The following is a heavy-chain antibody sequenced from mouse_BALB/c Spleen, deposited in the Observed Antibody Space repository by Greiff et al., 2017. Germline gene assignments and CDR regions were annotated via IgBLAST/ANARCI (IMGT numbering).Heavy chain of an antibody. CDR2: INPYNDGT. CDR3: ARWDDGGRYYFDY. Sequence: EVQLQQSGPELVKPGASVKMSCKASGYTFTSYVMHWVKPKPGQGLEWLGYINPYNDGTKYNEKFKGKATLTSDKSSSTAYMELSSLTSEDSAVYYCARWDDGGRYYFDYWGQGTTLTVSS. D-gene: IGHD4-1*01. J-gene: IGHJ2*01. CDR1: GYTFTSYV. V-gene: IGHV1-14*01.